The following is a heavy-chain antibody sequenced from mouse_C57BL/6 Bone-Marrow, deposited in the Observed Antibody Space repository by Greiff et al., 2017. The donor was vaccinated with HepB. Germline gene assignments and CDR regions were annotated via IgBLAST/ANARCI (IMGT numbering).Heavy chain of an antibody. J-gene: IGHJ1*03. CDR1: GFTFSDYG. CDR2: ISNLAYSI. Sequence: EVQLVESGGGLVQPGGSLKLSCAASGFTFSDYGMAWVRQAPRKGPEWVAFISNLAYSIYYADTVTGRFTISSENAKNTLYLEMSSLRSEDTAMYYCARPYDYWYFDVWGTGTTVTVSS. D-gene: IGHD2-3*01. V-gene: IGHV5-15*01. CDR3: ARPYDYWYFDV.